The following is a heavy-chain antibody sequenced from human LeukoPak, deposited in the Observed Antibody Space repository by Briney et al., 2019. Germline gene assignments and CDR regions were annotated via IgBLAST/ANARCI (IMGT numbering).Heavy chain of an antibody. CDR3: TRSGLTGMREYPRADYYYYGMDV. D-gene: IGHD2-2*02. CDR2: INYNGEKT. V-gene: IGHV4-34*01. CDR1: GGSFSGYL. Sequence: KTSETLSLTCTVSGGSFSGYLWSWIRQPPGKGLEWIGEINYNGEKTNYNPSLKSRVTMSVDPSTNQFSLKLSSVTAADTAVCFCTRSGLTGMREYPRADYYYYGMDVWGQGTAVTVSS. J-gene: IGHJ6*01.